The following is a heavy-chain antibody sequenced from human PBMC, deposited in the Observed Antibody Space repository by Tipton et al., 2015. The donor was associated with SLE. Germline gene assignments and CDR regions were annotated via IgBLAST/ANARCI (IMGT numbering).Heavy chain of an antibody. D-gene: IGHD2-21*01. Sequence: TLSLTCAVYGGSFSGYYWSWIRQPPGKALEWIGEINHSGSTNYNPSLKSRVTISVDTSKNQFSLKLSSVTAADTAVYYCARHHRNPGYSGGYYFDLWGRGTLVTVSS. CDR1: GGSFSGYY. J-gene: IGHJ2*01. CDR2: INHSGST. CDR3: ARHHRNPGYSGGYYFDL. V-gene: IGHV4-34*01.